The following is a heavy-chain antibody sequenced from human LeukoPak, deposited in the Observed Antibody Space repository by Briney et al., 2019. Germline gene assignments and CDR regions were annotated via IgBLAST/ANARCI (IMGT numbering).Heavy chain of an antibody. CDR3: AEYCSAAGCYSGFDY. J-gene: IGHJ4*02. Sequence: GGSLRLSCAASGFTFTTYAMSWVRQAPGKGLEWVSTVSSRGDYTYYADSVKGRFTISRDNSKNTLYLQMNSLRAEDTAVYYCAEYCSAAGCYSGFDYWGQGTLVTVSS. CDR1: GFTFTTYA. D-gene: IGHD2-15*01. CDR2: VSSRGDYT. V-gene: IGHV3-23*01.